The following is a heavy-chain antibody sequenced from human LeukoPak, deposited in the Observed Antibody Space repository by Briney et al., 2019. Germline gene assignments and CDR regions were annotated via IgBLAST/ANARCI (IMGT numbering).Heavy chain of an antibody. CDR1: GFTFSDYY. Sequence: PGGSLRLSCAASGFTFSDYYMSWIRQAPGKGLEWVSYISSSGSTIYYADSVKGRFTISRDNAKNSLYLQMNSLRAEDTAVYYCARVILRWSNAFDIWGQGTMVTVSS. D-gene: IGHD4-23*01. CDR2: ISSSGSTI. J-gene: IGHJ3*02. CDR3: ARVILRWSNAFDI. V-gene: IGHV3-11*01.